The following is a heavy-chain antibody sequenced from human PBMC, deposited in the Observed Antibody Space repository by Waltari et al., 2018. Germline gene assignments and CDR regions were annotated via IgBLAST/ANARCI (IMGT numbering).Heavy chain of an antibody. V-gene: IGHV4-39*01. D-gene: IGHD4-17*01. CDR1: GGSISSSSYY. CDR2: IYYSGGT. CDR3: AKHDYGDYNFAY. Sequence: QLQLQESGPGLVKPSETLSLTCTVSGGSISSSSYYWGWIRQPPGKGLEWIGSIYYSGGTYCNPSLKSRVTISVDTSKNQFSLKLSSVTAADTAVYYCAKHDYGDYNFAYWGQGTLVTVSS. J-gene: IGHJ4*02.